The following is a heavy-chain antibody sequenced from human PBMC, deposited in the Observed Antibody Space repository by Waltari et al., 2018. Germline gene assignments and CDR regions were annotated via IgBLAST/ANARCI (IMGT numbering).Heavy chain of an antibody. Sequence: QVQLQESGPGLVKPSETLSLTCAVSGGSISGYYWSWIRQARGKGLEWIGYIYGGSGSTSYNPSLKSRVTISIDTSKNQFSLKLSSVTAADTAVYYCARRASSGWRIDYWGQGVLVTVSS. V-gene: IGHV4-59*12. J-gene: IGHJ4*02. D-gene: IGHD6-25*01. CDR1: GGSISGYY. CDR2: IYGGSGST. CDR3: ARRASSGWRIDY.